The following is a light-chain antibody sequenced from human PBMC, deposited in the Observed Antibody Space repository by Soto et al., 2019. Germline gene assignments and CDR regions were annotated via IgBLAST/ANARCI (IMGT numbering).Light chain of an antibody. J-gene: IGLJ2*01. CDR1: SSDVGSYNL. CDR3: CSYAGTNTVHVV. V-gene: IGLV2-23*03. Sequence: QSVLTQPASMSGSPGQSITISCTGTSSDVGSYNLVSWYQQHPGKAPKLMIYEGSKRPSGVSNRFSGSKSGNTASLTISGLQAEDEADYYCCSYAGTNTVHVVFGGGTKLTVL. CDR2: EGS.